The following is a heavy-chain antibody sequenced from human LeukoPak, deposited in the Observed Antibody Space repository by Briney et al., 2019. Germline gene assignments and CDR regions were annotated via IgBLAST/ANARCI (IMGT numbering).Heavy chain of an antibody. CDR2: IIPIFGTA. Sequence: GSSVKVSCKASGGTFSSYAISWVRQAPGQGLEWMGRIIPIFGTANYAQKFQGGVTITTDESTSTAYMELSSLRSEDTAVYYCARDPFPGQWLVLGYFYYWGQGTLVTVSS. J-gene: IGHJ4*02. V-gene: IGHV1-69*05. CDR1: GGTFSSYA. D-gene: IGHD6-19*01. CDR3: ARDPFPGQWLVLGYFYY.